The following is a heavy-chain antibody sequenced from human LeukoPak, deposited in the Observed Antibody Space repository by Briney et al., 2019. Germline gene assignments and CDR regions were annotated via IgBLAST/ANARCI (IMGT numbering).Heavy chain of an antibody. J-gene: IGHJ6*02. V-gene: IGHV1-18*01. D-gene: IGHD3-10*01. CDR3: ARDRWFGELFLYYYYGMDV. Sequence: GASVKVSCKASGYTFTSYGISWVRQAPGQGLEWMGWMSAYSGNTNYAQKFQGRVTITTNTSMSTAYMELRSLRSEDTAVYYCARDRWFGELFLYYYYGMDVWGQGTTVTVSS. CDR2: MSAYSGNT. CDR1: GYTFTSYG.